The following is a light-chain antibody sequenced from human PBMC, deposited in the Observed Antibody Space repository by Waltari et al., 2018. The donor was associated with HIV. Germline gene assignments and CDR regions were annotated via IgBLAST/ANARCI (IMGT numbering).Light chain of an antibody. V-gene: IGLV8-61*01. CDR1: SGSVSTSYY. CDR2: STN. J-gene: IGLJ3*02. Sequence: QTVVTQEPSFSVSPGGTVTLTCGLSSGSVSTSYYPSWYQQTPGQAPRTLIDSTNTRSSWVPDRLSGSILGNKAALTITGAQADDESEYYCVLYMCCGICVFGGGTKVTVL. CDR3: VLYMCCGICV.